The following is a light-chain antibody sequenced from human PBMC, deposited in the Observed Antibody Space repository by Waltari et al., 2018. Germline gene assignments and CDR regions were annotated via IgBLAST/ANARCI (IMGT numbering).Light chain of an antibody. CDR3: QVWHAAIDPGV. CDR1: NIGSYS. Sequence: SYVLTQPPSVSVAPGETARITCGGDNIGSYSVHWYQQKPGRAPVLVIFYDSDRPSGIPERFSGSNSGNTATLTISRVEAGDEANYYCQVWHAAIDPGVFGTGTEVTV. J-gene: IGLJ1*01. CDR2: YDS. V-gene: IGLV3-21*04.